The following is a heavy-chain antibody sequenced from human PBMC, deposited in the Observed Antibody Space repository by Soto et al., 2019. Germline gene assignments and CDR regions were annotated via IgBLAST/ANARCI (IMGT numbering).Heavy chain of an antibody. V-gene: IGHV3-49*03. CDR1: GFTFGDYA. D-gene: IGHD3-22*01. CDR2: IRSKAYGGTT. J-gene: IGHJ4*01. CDR3: TRDNYDSSGYYLVPDF. Sequence: GGSLRLSCTASGFTFGDYAMSWFRQAPGKGLEWVGFIRSKAYGGTTEYAASVKGRFTISRDDSKSIAYLQMNSLKTEDTAVYYCTRDNYDSSGYYLVPDFWGHGTLVTVS.